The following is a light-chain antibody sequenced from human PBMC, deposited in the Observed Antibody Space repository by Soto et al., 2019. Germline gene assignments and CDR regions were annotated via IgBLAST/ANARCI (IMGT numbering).Light chain of an antibody. CDR3: CSFATSYIHVI. Sequence: QSVLTQPCSVSGSPGQSVTISCTGSSSDVGGYDYVSWYQHHPGRAPKLMIFDVNKRPSGVPDRFSGSKSGNTASLTISGLQAEDEADYYCCSFATSYIHVIFGGGTKLTVL. CDR2: DVN. V-gene: IGLV2-11*01. CDR1: SSDVGGYDY. J-gene: IGLJ2*01.